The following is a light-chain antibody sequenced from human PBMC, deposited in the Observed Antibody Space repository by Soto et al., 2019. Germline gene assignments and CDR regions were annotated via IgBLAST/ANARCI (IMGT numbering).Light chain of an antibody. Sequence: ELVLTQSPGTLSLSPGESAALSCRASQPVSSNFLAWYQQKPGQAPRLLIYGVSSRASGIPDRFIGSGSGTDFTLTIKRLDPEDFAVYYCQQYANSPITFGQGTRLEIK. CDR3: QQYANSPIT. CDR1: QPVSSNF. V-gene: IGKV3-20*01. J-gene: IGKJ5*01. CDR2: GVS.